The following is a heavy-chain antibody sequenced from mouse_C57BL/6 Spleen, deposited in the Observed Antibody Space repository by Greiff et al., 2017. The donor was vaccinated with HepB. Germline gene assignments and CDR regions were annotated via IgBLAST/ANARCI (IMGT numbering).Heavy chain of an antibody. CDR3: ARRDYSNYWYFDV. J-gene: IGHJ1*03. Sequence: QVQLQQPGAELVKPGASVKLSCKASGYTFTSYWMHWVKQRPGQGLEWIGEIDPSDSYTNYNQKFKGKSTLTVDKSSSTAYMQLSSLTSEDSAVYYCARRDYSNYWYFDVWGTGTTVTVSS. CDR2: IDPSDSYT. V-gene: IGHV1-69*01. CDR1: GYTFTSYW. D-gene: IGHD2-5*01.